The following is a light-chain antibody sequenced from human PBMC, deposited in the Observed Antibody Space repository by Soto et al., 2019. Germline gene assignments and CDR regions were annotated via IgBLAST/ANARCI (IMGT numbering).Light chain of an antibody. CDR1: SSDVGTYNR. V-gene: IGLV2-18*01. CDR2: EVN. J-gene: IGLJ2*01. Sequence: QSALTQPPSVSGSPGQSVTITCTGTSSDVGTYNRVSWYQQPPGTAPKLIIYEVNNRPSGVPDRFSGSESGNTASLTISGLQAEDEADYHCSLYTTSSSRVVFGGGTKLTVL. CDR3: SLYTTSSSRVV.